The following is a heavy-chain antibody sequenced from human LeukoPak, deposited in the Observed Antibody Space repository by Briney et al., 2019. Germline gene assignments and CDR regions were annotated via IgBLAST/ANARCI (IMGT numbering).Heavy chain of an antibody. CDR3: ARVTRDGYKDY. J-gene: IGHJ4*02. V-gene: IGHV3-53*01. CDR2: IYSGGST. CDR1: GFTVSSYY. D-gene: IGHD5-24*01. Sequence: PGGSLRLSCAASGFTVSSYYMSWVRQAPGKGLEWVSVIYSGGSTYYADSVKGRFTISRDNSKNTLYPQMNSLRAEDTAVYYCARVTRDGYKDYWGQGTLVTVSS.